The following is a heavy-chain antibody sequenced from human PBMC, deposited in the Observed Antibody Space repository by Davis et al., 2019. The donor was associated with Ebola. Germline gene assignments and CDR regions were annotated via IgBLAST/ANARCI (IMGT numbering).Heavy chain of an antibody. D-gene: IGHD3-10*01. V-gene: IGHV3-21*01. CDR2: ISSSSSYI. CDR3: ARGPTITMVQGVIPHFDY. J-gene: IGHJ4*02. CDR1: GFTFGSYS. Sequence: GGSLRLSCAASGFTFGSYSMNWVRQAPGKGLEWVSSISSSSSYIYYADSVKGRFTISRDNAKNSLYLQMNSLRAEDTAVYYCARGPTITMVQGVIPHFDYWGQGTLVTVSS.